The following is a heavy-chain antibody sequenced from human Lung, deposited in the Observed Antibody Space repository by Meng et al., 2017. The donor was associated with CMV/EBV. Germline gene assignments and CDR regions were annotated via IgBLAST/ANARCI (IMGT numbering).Heavy chain of an antibody. D-gene: IGHD2-2*01. Sequence: ASVKVSCKASGYTFTGYYIHWVRQAPGQGLEYMGWINPNSGGTHYAQKFQGRVTMTRDTSISTAYMELNRLRSDDTAVYSCARGGHIVVLQATIPRVGMDVWGQGTTVTVSS. V-gene: IGHV1-2*02. CDR3: ARGGHIVVLQATIPRVGMDV. CDR2: INPNSGGT. CDR1: GYTFTGYY. J-gene: IGHJ6*02.